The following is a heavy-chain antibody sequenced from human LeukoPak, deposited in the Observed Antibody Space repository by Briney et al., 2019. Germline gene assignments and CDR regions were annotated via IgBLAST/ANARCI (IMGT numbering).Heavy chain of an antibody. V-gene: IGHV1-2*02. CDR2: INPNSGGT. CDR1: GYTFTGYY. Sequence: ASVKVPCKASGYTFTGYYTHWVRQAPGQGLEWMGWINPNSGGTNYAQKFQGRVTMTRDTSISTAYMELSRLRSDDTAVYYCARDSAGPPADFDYWGQGTLVTVSS. CDR3: ARDSAGPPADFDY. D-gene: IGHD1-26*01. J-gene: IGHJ4*02.